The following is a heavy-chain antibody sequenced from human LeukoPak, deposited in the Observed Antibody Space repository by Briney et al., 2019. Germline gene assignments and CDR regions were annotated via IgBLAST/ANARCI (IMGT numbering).Heavy chain of an antibody. CDR1: GFTFSSYA. CDR2: ISYDGSNK. Sequence: GGSLRLSCAASGFTFSSYAMHWVRQAPGKGLEWVAVISYDGSNKYYADSVKGRFTISRDNSKNTLYLQMNSLRAEDTAVYYCARDSNWGQGTLVTVSS. V-gene: IGHV3-30*04. J-gene: IGHJ4*02. CDR3: ARDSN.